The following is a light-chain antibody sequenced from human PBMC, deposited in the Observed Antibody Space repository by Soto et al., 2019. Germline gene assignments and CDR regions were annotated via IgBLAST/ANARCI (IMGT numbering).Light chain of an antibody. CDR3: QQYGGSPYT. CDR2: GAS. CDR1: QSVSSNY. V-gene: IGKV3-20*01. Sequence: EIVLTQSPGTLSLSPGERATLSCRASQSVSSNYLAWYQQKPGQAPRLLIFGASSRATGIPDRFSGSASGTDFTLTISRLEPEDFAVYYCQQYGGSPYTFGPGIKLEIK. J-gene: IGKJ2*01.